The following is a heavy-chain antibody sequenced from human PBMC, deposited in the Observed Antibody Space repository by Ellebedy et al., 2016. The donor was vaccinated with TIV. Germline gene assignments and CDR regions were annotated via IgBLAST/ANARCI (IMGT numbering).Heavy chain of an antibody. CDR1: GFTFSSYS. J-gene: IGHJ4*02. CDR2: IKQDGGEK. Sequence: GESLKVSCAASGFTFSSYSMNWVRQAPGKGLEWVANIKQDGGEKNFVDSVKGRFTISRDNAKNSLYLQMNSLRAEDTAVYYCAREAISYATSGYYFDSWGQGTLVAVSS. V-gene: IGHV3-7*01. CDR3: AREAISYATSGYYFDS. D-gene: IGHD3-22*01.